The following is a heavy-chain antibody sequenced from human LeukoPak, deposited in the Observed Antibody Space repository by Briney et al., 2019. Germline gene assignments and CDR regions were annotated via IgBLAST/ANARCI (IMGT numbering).Heavy chain of an antibody. J-gene: IGHJ5*02. D-gene: IGHD3-10*01. CDR1: GGSISSYY. CDR3: ARGAYGSGSTDWFDP. CDR2: IYSSGST. V-gene: IGHV4-4*07. Sequence: SETLALTCTVSGGSISSYYWSWIRQPAGKGLEWIGRIYSSGSTDYNSSLKSRVTMSVDTSKNQFSLKLSSVTAADTAVYYCARGAYGSGSTDWFDPWGQGTLVTVSS.